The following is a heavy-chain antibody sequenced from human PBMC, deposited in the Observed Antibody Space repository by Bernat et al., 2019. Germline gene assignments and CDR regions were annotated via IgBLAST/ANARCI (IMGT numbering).Heavy chain of an antibody. Sequence: EVQLVESGGGLVQPGGSLRLSCAASGFTVSSNYMSWVRQAPGKGLEWVSGISGSGGSTYYADSVKGRFTISRDNSKNTLYLQMTSLRAEDTAVYYCAKDVVVVPAAMGYFQHWGQGTLATVSS. CDR1: GFTVSSNY. J-gene: IGHJ1*01. CDR3: AKDVVVVPAAMGYFQH. CDR2: ISGSGGST. V-gene: IGHV3-23*04. D-gene: IGHD2-2*01.